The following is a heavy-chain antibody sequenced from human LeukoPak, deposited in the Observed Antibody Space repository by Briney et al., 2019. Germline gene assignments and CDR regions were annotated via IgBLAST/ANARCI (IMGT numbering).Heavy chain of an antibody. CDR2: IYYSGST. CDR3: ARAGRFCTSAICYADY. CDR1: GGSISSYY. Sequence: PSETLSLTCTVSGGSISSYYWSWIRQPPGKGLEWIGYIYYSGSTNYNPSLKSRVTISVDTSKNQSSLKLSSVTAADTAVYYCARAGRFCTSAICYADYWGQGTLVTAPS. V-gene: IGHV4-59*08. J-gene: IGHJ4*02. D-gene: IGHD2-2*01.